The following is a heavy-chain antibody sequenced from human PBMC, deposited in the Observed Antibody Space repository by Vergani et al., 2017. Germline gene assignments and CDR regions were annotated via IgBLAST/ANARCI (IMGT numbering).Heavy chain of an antibody. D-gene: IGHD3-22*01. CDR2: ISSNEDK. Sequence: QITLKESGPTVVKPKQTLTVTCTSSGFSFTSSGGVAWVRQSPGKALEWLALISSNEDKHSLPSLLSILTITRDTSKNQVVLTLSDMDPADTATYFCVHRAGLGGNFDTSGYFFRDYWGPGILVTVSS. CDR1: GFSFTSSGG. V-gene: IGHV2-5*01. CDR3: VHRAGLGGNFDTSGYFFRDY. J-gene: IGHJ4*02.